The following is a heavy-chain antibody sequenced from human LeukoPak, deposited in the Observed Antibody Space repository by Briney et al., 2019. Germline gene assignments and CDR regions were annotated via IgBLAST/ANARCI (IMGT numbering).Heavy chain of an antibody. J-gene: IGHJ3*02. D-gene: IGHD2-15*01. CDR2: IIPIFGTA. V-gene: IGHV1-69*13. CDR3: ARAPYSYGFDI. Sequence: ASVKVSCKASGGTFSSYAISWVRQALGQGLEWMGGIIPIFGTANYAQKFQGRVTITADESTSTAYMELSGLRSEDTAVYYCARAPYSYGFDIWGQGTMVTVSS. CDR1: GGTFSSYA.